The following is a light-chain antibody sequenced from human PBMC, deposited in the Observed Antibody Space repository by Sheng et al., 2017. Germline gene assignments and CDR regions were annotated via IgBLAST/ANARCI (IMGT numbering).Light chain of an antibody. Sequence: DVVMTQSPLSLPVTLGQSASISCRSSESLLSSDGNTYLTWFHQRPGQSPRRLIYKVSNRDSGVPDRFSGSGSDTDFTLKISRVEAEDVGLYCCMQGTQWPWTFGQGTKVEIK. CDR2: KVS. J-gene: IGKJ1*01. V-gene: IGKV2-30*01. CDR3: MQGTQWPWT. CDR1: ESLLSSDGNTY.